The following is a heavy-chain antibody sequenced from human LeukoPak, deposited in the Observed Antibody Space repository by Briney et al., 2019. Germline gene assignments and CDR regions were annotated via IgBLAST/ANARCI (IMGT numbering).Heavy chain of an antibody. CDR3: VVDTAMVTLFDY. CDR1: GGSFSGYY. J-gene: IGHJ4*02. V-gene: IGHV4-34*01. Sequence: PSETLSLTCAVYGGSFSGYYWSWIRQPPGKGLEWIGEINHSGGTNYNPSLKSRVTISVDTSKNQFSLKLSSVTAAGTAVYYCVVDTAMVTLFDYWGQGTLVTVSS. CDR2: INHSGGT. D-gene: IGHD5-18*01.